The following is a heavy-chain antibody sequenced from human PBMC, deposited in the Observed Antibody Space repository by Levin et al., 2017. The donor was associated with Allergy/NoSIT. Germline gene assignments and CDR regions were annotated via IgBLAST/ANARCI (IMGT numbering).Heavy chain of an antibody. V-gene: IGHV3-21*01. CDR1: GFTFSSYS. CDR2: ISSSSSYI. Sequence: GESLKISCAASGFTFSSYSMNWVRQAPGKGLEWVSSISSSSSYIYYADSVKGRFTISRDNAKNSLYLQMNSLRAEDTAVYYCARGGAVGSGWYYFDYWGQGTLVTVSS. J-gene: IGHJ4*02. D-gene: IGHD6-19*01. CDR3: ARGGAVGSGWYYFDY.